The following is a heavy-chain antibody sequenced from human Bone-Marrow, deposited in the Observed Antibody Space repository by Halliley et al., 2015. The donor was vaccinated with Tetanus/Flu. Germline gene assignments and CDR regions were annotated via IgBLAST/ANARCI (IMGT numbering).Heavy chain of an antibody. CDR3: ARDCDMVLGIPSPLVV. D-gene: IGHD3-10*01. J-gene: IGHJ4*02. CDR2: VYQDGSAK. Sequence: SLRLSCAASGFSLGSYWMSWVRQAPGRGLEWVSNVYQDGSAKYYVDSVRGRFTSSRDNAKNSQFLQMTSLRTEDTAVYYCARDCDMVLGIPSPLVVWAQGTLVPFPS. V-gene: IGHV3-7*03. CDR1: GFSLGSYW.